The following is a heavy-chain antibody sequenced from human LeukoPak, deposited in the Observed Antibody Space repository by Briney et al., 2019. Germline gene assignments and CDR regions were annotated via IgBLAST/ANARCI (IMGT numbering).Heavy chain of an antibody. Sequence: GGSLRLSCAASGFTFNSYWMSWVRQAPGKGLECVANINQHGSETYYVDSVKGRFTISRDNAKNSLYLQMNNLRADDTAIYFCARADYVVWGQGTLVTVSS. D-gene: IGHD4-17*01. CDR2: INQHGSET. V-gene: IGHV3-7*01. CDR3: ARADYVV. CDR1: GFTFNSYW. J-gene: IGHJ4*02.